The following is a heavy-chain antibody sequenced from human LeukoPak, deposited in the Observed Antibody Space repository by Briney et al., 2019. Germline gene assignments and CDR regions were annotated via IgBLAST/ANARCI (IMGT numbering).Heavy chain of an antibody. D-gene: IGHD3-22*01. CDR2: INSDGRTT. V-gene: IGHV3-74*01. CDR1: EFTFSSYW. J-gene: IGHJ4*02. Sequence: HPGGSLRLSCEASEFTFSSYWVHWVRQAPGKGLVWVSRINSDGRTTIYADSVKGRFTISRDNAKNTLYLQMNSLRAEDTAVYYCAREGYYDSSGYSIRFSYWGQGTLVTVSS. CDR3: AREGYYDSSGYSIRFSY.